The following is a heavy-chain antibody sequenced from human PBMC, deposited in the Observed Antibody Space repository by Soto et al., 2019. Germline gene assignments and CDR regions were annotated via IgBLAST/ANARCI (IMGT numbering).Heavy chain of an antibody. D-gene: IGHD2-2*01. V-gene: IGHV4-30-4*08. Sequence: PSQTLSLTWTVAGGSISSGDYYWSWIRQTPGKGLEWIGYIYYSGSTYYNPSLKSRVTISVDTSKNQFSLKLSSVTAADTAVYYCARAEVYCSSTSCFNYYYYGMDVWGQGTTVTVSS. J-gene: IGHJ6*02. CDR3: ARAEVYCSSTSCFNYYYYGMDV. CDR1: GGSISSGDYY. CDR2: IYYSGST.